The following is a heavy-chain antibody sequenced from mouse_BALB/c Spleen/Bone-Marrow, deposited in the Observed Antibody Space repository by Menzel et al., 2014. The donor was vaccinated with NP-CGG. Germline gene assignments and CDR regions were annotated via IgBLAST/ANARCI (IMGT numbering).Heavy chain of an antibody. CDR1: GYAFSSSW. Sequence: QVQLKQSGPELVKPGASVKISCKASGYAFSSSWMNWVKQRPGQGLEWIGRIYPGDGDTNYNGKFKGKATLTADKSSSTAYMQLSSLTSVDSAVYFCARRGGNPSFDYWGQGTTLTVSS. CDR2: IYPGDGDT. CDR3: ARRGGNPSFDY. J-gene: IGHJ2*01. D-gene: IGHD2-1*01. V-gene: IGHV1-82*01.